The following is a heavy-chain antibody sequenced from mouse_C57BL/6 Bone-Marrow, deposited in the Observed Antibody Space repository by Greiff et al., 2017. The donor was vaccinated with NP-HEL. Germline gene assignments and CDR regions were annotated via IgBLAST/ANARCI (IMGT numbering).Heavy chain of an antibody. D-gene: IGHD2-10*02. Sequence: VQLQQSGAELVRPGASVKLSCTASGFTIKDDYMHWVKQRPEQGLEWIGWIDPENGDTEYASKFQGKATITADTSSNTAYLQLSSLTSEDTAVYYCTTWYGNYNGGQGTTLTVSS. CDR2: IDPENGDT. J-gene: IGHJ2*01. CDR3: TTWYGNYN. V-gene: IGHV14-4*01. CDR1: GFTIKDDY.